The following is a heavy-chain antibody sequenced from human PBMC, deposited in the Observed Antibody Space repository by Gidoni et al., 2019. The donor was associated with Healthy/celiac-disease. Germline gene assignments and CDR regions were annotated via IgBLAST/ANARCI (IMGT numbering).Heavy chain of an antibody. D-gene: IGHD3-16*02. CDR1: GFTFSSYG. CDR2: IWYDGSNK. CDR3: ARPRGGVIFSRDYGMDV. Sequence: AASGFTFSSYGMHWVRQAPGKGLEWVAVIWYDGSNKYYADSVKGRFTISRDNSKTTLYLQMNSLRAEDTAVYYCARPRGGVIFSRDYGMDVWGQGTTVTVSS. V-gene: IGHV3-33*01. J-gene: IGHJ6*02.